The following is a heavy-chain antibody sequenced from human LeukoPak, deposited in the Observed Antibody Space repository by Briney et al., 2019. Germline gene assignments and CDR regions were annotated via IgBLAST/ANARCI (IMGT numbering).Heavy chain of an antibody. CDR1: GFTFSDYA. V-gene: IGHV3-64D*09. CDR2: ISSNGGST. D-gene: IGHD1-1*01. Sequence: GGSLRLSCSASGFTFSDYAMHWVRQAPGKGLEYVSAISSNGGSTYYADSVKGRFTISRDNSKNTLYLQMSSLRAEDTAVYYCVKSGNNWNDEYYFDYWGQGTLVTVSS. J-gene: IGHJ4*02. CDR3: VKSGNNWNDEYYFDY.